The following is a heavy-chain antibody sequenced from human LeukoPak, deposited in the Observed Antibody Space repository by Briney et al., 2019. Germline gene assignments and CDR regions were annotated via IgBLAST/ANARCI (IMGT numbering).Heavy chain of an antibody. V-gene: IGHV1-18*01. J-gene: IGHJ4*02. CDR2: VSAYNGNT. CDR3: ARAHRGGGGNPYYFDY. CDR1: GYTFTSYG. D-gene: IGHD4-23*01. Sequence: GASVRVSCKASGYTFTSYGISWVRQAPGQGLEWMGWVSAYNGNTNYAQKFQGRVTMTTDTSTSTAYMELRSLRSDDTAVYYCARAHRGGGGNPYYFDYWGQGTLVTVSS.